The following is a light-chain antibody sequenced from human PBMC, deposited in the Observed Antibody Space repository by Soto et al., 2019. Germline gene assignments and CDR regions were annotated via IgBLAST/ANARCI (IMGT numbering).Light chain of an antibody. CDR3: QQRSNWWT. J-gene: IGKJ1*01. Sequence: EIVLTHSPSTLSLSPGESATLSCRASRSVSSYLAWYQQKPGQAPRLLIYDASNRATGIPARFSGSGSGTDFTLTISSLEPEDFAVYYCQQRSNWWTFGQGTKV. V-gene: IGKV3-11*01. CDR2: DAS. CDR1: RSVSSY.